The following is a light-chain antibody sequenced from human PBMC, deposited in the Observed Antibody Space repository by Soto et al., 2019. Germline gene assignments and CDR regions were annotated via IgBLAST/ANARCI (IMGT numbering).Light chain of an antibody. CDR2: GAS. CDR3: QHFGGTTFT. J-gene: IGKJ5*01. Sequence: EIVMTQSPATLSVSPGERATLSCRASHRVSSYLAWYQQRPGQTPSLLIYGASTRATGITDRFSGSGSGTHFTLTISRLEPGDFAVYYCQHFGGTTFTFGQGTDWRL. V-gene: IGKV3-20*01. CDR1: HRVSSY.